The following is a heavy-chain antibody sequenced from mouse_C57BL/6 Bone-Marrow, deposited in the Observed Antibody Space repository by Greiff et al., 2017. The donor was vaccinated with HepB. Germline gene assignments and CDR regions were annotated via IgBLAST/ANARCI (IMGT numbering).Heavy chain of an antibody. CDR1: GYTFTSYW. Sequence: VQLQQSGAELVKPGASVKLSCKASGYTFTSYWMQWVKQRPGQGLEWIGEIDPSDSYTNYNQKFKGKATLTVDTSSSTAYMQLSSLTSEDSAVYYCARDELAWFAYWGQGTLVTVSA. CDR3: ARDELAWFAY. CDR2: IDPSDSYT. J-gene: IGHJ3*01. V-gene: IGHV1-50*01. D-gene: IGHD4-1*01.